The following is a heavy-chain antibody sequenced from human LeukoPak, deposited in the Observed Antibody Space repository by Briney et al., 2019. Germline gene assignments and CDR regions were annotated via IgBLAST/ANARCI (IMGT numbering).Heavy chain of an antibody. D-gene: IGHD3-22*01. V-gene: IGHV3-23*01. CDR3: AKKGGASSGYYSYNDY. CDR1: GFIFSNYG. J-gene: IGHJ4*02. Sequence: GGSLRLSCAASGFIFSNYGMSWVRQAPGKGLDWVSVISYNGATTYYADSVKGRFTISRDNSKNTLYLQMNSLRAEDMAVYYCAKKGGASSGYYSYNDYWGQGTLVTVSS. CDR2: ISYNGATT.